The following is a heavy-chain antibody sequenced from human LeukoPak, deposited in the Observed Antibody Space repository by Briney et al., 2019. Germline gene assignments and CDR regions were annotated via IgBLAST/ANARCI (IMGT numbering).Heavy chain of an antibody. J-gene: IGHJ4*02. CDR2: IYYSGST. CDR3: ARGVYGSGTYADY. D-gene: IGHD3-10*01. Sequence: SETLSLTCTVSGGSISSSSYYWGWIRQPPGKGLEWIGSIYYSGSTYYNPPLKSRVTISVDTSKNQFSLKLRSVTAADTAVYYCARGVYGSGTYADYWGQGTLVTVSS. CDR1: GGSISSSSYY. V-gene: IGHV4-39*07.